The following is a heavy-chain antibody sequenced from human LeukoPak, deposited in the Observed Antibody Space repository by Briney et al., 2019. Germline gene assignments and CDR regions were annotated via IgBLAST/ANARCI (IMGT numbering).Heavy chain of an antibody. D-gene: IGHD2-2*01. V-gene: IGHV3-21*01. Sequence: PGGSLRLSCAASGFTFSSYSMNWVRQAPGKGLEWVSSISSSSSYIYYADSVKGRFTISRDNAKNSLYLQTNSLRAEDTAVYYCARGPASYYYYGMDVWGQGTTVTVSS. CDR2: ISSSSSYI. CDR3: ARGPASYYYYGMDV. CDR1: GFTFSSYS. J-gene: IGHJ6*02.